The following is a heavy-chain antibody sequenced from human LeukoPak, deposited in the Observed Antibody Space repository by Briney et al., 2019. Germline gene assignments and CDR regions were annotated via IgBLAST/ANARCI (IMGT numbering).Heavy chain of an antibody. J-gene: IGHJ3*02. CDR2: INAGNGNT. CDR1: GYTFTNYA. V-gene: IGHV1-3*01. D-gene: IGHD5-12*01. CDR3: TKAGSGYDFGAFDI. Sequence: ASVKVSCKASGYTFTNYAMHWVRQAPGQRLEWMGWINAGNGNTKYSQKFQGRVTITRDTSASTAYMEVSSLRSEDTAVYYCTKAGSGYDFGAFDIWGQGTVVTVSS.